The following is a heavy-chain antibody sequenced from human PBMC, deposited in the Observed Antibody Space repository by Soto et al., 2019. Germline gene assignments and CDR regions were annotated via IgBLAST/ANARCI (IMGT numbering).Heavy chain of an antibody. CDR1: GGTFSSYA. Sequence: SVKVSCKASGGTFSSYAISWVRQAPGQGLEWMGGIIPIFGTANYAQKFQGRVTITADESTSTAYMELSSLRSEDTAVYHCASLTLAYCGGDCLDYWGQGTLVTVSS. CDR2: IIPIFGTA. CDR3: ASLTLAYCGGDCLDY. J-gene: IGHJ4*02. V-gene: IGHV1-69*13. D-gene: IGHD2-21*01.